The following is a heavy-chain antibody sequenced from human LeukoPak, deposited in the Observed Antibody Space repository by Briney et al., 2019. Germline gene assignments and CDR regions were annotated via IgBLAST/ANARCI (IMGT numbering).Heavy chain of an antibody. D-gene: IGHD3-3*01. CDR2: ISYDGGNK. CDR3: ARGANYDFWSGYTTDGYNWFDP. CDR1: GFTFSSYT. V-gene: IGHV3-30-3*01. Sequence: GGSLRLSCAASGFTFSSYTMHWVRQAPGKGLEWVAVISYDGGNKYYADSVKGRFTISRDNSKNTLHLQMNSLRADDTAVYYCARGANYDFWSGYTTDGYNWFDPWGQGTLVTVSS. J-gene: IGHJ5*02.